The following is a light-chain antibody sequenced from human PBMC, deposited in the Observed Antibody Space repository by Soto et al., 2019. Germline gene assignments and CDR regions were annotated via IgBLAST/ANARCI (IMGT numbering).Light chain of an antibody. J-gene: IGLJ2*01. V-gene: IGLV2-23*02. CDR3: CSYADTSTLV. CDR2: EVT. Sequence: QSALTQPASVSGSPGQSITISCTGTSSDVGSYNVVSWYQQHPGKAPKLMIYEVTKRPSGVSNRFSGSKSGNTASLTISGLQAEDEADYYCCSYADTSTLVFGGGTKVTVL. CDR1: SSDVGSYNV.